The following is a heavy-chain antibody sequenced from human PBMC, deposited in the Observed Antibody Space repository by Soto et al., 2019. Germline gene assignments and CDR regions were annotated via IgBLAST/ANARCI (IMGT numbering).Heavy chain of an antibody. D-gene: IGHD3-3*01. Sequence: GESLKISCKGSGYNFAGYWLAWVRQMPGKGLELMGIIYPSDSDTRYRPSFQGQVTISADKSISSAYLQWSSLRASDTAMYYCARGGVSTRTFDYWGQGTPVTVSS. J-gene: IGHJ4*02. CDR1: GYNFAGYW. CDR3: ARGGVSTRTFDY. V-gene: IGHV5-51*01. CDR2: IYPSDSDT.